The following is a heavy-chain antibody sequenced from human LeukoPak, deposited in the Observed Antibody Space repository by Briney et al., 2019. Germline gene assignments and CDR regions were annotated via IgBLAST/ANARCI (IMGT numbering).Heavy chain of an antibody. V-gene: IGHV4-59*01. CDR1: GGSISSYY. CDR2: IYYSGST. J-gene: IGHJ4*02. D-gene: IGHD3-22*01. Sequence: SETLSLTCTVSGGSISSYYWSWIRQPPGKGLEWIGYIYYSGSTNYNPSLKSRVTISVDTSKNQFSLKLSSVTAADTAVYYCARARDDSSGYTFDYCGQGTLVTVSS. CDR3: ARARDDSSGYTFDY.